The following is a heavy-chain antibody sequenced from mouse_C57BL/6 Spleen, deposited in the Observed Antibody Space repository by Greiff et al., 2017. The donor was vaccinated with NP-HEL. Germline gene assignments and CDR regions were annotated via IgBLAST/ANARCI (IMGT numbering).Heavy chain of an antibody. J-gene: IGHJ1*03. D-gene: IGHD2-3*01. V-gene: IGHV3-6*01. CDR3: ARDQGMMVHWYFDV. CDR1: GYSITSGYY. Sequence: VQLQQSGPGLVKPSQSLSLTCSVTGYSITSGYYWNWIRQFPGNKLEWMGYISYDGSNNYNPSLKNRISITRDTSKNQFFLKLNSVTTEDTATYYCARDQGMMVHWYFDVWGTGTTVTVSS. CDR2: ISYDGSN.